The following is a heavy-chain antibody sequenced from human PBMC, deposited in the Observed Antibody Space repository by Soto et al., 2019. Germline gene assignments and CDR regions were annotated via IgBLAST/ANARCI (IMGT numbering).Heavy chain of an antibody. D-gene: IGHD2-15*01. J-gene: IGHJ4*02. CDR2: INPSGGST. CDR3: ARDHLRRGTPDY. V-gene: IGHV1-46*01. Sequence: ASVKFSCKASGYTFTSYYMHWVRQAPGQGLEWMGIINPSGGSTSYAQKFQGRVTMTRDTSTSTVYMELSSLRSEDTAVYYCARDHLRRGTPDYWGRGTLVTVSS. CDR1: GYTFTSYY.